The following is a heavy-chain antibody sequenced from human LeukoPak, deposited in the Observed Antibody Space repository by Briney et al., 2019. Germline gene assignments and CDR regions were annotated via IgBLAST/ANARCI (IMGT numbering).Heavy chain of an antibody. J-gene: IGHJ4*02. CDR2: IYYSGST. V-gene: IGHV4-39*01. D-gene: IGHD3-3*02. CDR1: GGSISSSSYY. CDR3: ARLGIHGIIGFDY. Sequence: SETLSLTCTVSGGSISSSSYYWGWIRQPPGKGLEWIGSIYYSGSTYYNPSLKSRVTISVDTSKNQFSLKLSSVTAADTAVYYCARLGIHGIIGFDYWGQGTLVTVSS.